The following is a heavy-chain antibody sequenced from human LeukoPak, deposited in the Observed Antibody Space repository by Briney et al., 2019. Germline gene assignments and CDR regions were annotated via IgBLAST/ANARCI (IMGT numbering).Heavy chain of an antibody. V-gene: IGHV4-39*01. J-gene: IGHJ6*03. CDR2: IYYSGST. Sequence: SQTLSLTCTVSGGSISSSTYYWGWIRQPPGKGLEWIGSIYYSGSTYYNPSLKSRVTISVDTSKKKFSLKLSSVTAADTAVYYCARLRNYYPYMDVWGKGTTVTVSS. CDR3: ARLRNYYPYMDV. CDR1: GGSISSSTYY.